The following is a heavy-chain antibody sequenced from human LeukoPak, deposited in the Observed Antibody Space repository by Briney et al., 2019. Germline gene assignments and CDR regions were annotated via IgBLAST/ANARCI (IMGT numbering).Heavy chain of an antibody. V-gene: IGHV3-33*01. CDR1: GFTFSSYG. CDR2: IWYDGSNK. D-gene: IGHD3-9*01. Sequence: PGGSLRLSCAASGFTFSSYGMHWVRQAPAKGLEWVAVIWYDGSNKYYADSVKGRFTISRDNSKNTLYLQMNSLRAEDTAVYYCARDKYYDILTGYSYGMDVWGQGTTVTVSS. J-gene: IGHJ6*02. CDR3: ARDKYYDILTGYSYGMDV.